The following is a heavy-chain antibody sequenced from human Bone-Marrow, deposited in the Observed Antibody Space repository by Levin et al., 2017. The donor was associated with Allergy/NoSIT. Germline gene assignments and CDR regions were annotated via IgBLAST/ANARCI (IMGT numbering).Heavy chain of an antibody. J-gene: IGHJ4*02. CDR3: VASTPSDF. CDR1: GFNFSTHS. D-gene: IGHD3-3*01. V-gene: IGHV3-21*01. CDR2: ITSRSTYI. Sequence: PGESLKISCEGSGFNFSTHSMNWVRQTPEKGLEWVSSITSRSTYIHYADSVRGRFTISRDNAKNSLYLQMNSLRVDDTALYYCVASTPSDFWGQGTQVTVSS.